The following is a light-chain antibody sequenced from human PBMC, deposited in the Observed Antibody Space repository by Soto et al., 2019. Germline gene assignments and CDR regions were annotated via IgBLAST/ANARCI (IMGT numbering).Light chain of an antibody. CDR3: QQYGSSRPFT. CDR2: GAS. V-gene: IGKV3-20*01. J-gene: IGKJ3*01. CDR1: QSVSSSY. Sequence: EIVLTQSPGTLSLSPGERATLSCRASQSVSSSYLAWYQQKPGQAHRLLIYGASSRATGIPDRFSGSGSGTDFSHTIIRLEPEDVAVYYCQQYGSSRPFTFGPGTKVDIK.